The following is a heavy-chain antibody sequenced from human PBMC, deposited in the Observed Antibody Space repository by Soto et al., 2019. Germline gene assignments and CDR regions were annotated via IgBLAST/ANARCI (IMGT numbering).Heavy chain of an antibody. V-gene: IGHV3-53*01. CDR2: IYSGGST. CDR3: ARDSDSSSWPVPSTRYGMDV. CDR1: GFTVSNNY. D-gene: IGHD6-13*01. Sequence: GGSLRLSCAASGFTVSNNYMSWVRQAPGKGLEWVSVIYSGGSTYYADSVKGRFTISRDNSKNTLYLLMNSLRAEDTAVYYCARDSDSSSWPVPSTRYGMDVRGQGTTVTVSS. J-gene: IGHJ6*02.